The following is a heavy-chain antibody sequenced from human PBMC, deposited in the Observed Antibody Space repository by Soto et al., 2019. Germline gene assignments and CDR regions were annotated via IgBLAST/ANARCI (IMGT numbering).Heavy chain of an antibody. D-gene: IGHD1-26*01. J-gene: IGHJ4*02. Sequence: ASLKVSCKASGYTFTSFAIHWMRHAPGQRPEWMGWINTGNGDSKYSEKFQDRVTITRDTSATTAYMELSSLRSEDTAVYYCARRETIVIPCLDEWGRGTV. CDR1: GYTFTSFA. CDR3: ARRETIVIPCLDE. V-gene: IGHV1-3*04. CDR2: INTGNGDS.